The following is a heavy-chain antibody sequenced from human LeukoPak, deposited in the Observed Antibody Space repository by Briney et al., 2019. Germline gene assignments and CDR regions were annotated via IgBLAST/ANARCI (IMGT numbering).Heavy chain of an antibody. D-gene: IGHD3-9*01. J-gene: IGHJ3*02. CDR1: GFTISSYG. V-gene: IGHV3-30*18. CDR3: AKANYDILTGYLNYDAFDI. CDR2: ISYDGSNK. Sequence: GGSLRLSCAASGFTISSYGMHWVRQAPGKGLEWVAVISYDGSNKYYADSVKGRFTISRDNSKNTLYLQMNSLRAEDTAVYYCAKANYDILTGYLNYDAFDIWGQGTMATVSS.